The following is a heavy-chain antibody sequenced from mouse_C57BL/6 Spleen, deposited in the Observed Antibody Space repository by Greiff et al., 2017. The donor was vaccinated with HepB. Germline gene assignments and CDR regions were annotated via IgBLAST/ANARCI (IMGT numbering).Heavy chain of an antibody. D-gene: IGHD2-4*01. CDR2: ISDGGSYT. CDR1: GFTFSSYA. Sequence: EVNVVESGGGLVKPGGSLKLSCAASGFTFSSYAMSWVRQTPEKRLEWVATISDGGSYTYYPDNVKGRFTISRDNAKNNLYLQMSHLKSEDTAMYYCARDLNYDYEGTDYYAMDYWGQGTSVTVSS. V-gene: IGHV5-4*01. J-gene: IGHJ4*01. CDR3: ARDLNYDYEGTDYYAMDY.